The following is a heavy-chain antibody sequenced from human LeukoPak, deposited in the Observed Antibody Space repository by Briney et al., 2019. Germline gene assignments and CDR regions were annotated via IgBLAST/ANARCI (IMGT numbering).Heavy chain of an antibody. CDR3: ARVLSYYDSSGYNY. CDR2: ISSSSSYI. Sequence: GGSLRLSCSSSGFTLSSYSMNWVRQAPGKGLEWVSSISSSSSYIYYADSVKGRFTISRDNAKKSLYLQMNSLRAEDTAVYYCARVLSYYDSSGYNYWGQGTLVTVSS. D-gene: IGHD3-22*01. V-gene: IGHV3-21*01. CDR1: GFTLSSYS. J-gene: IGHJ4*02.